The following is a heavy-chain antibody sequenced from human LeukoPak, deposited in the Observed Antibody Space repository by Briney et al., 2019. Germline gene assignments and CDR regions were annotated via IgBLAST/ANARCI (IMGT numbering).Heavy chain of an antibody. CDR1: GFTFSSYS. V-gene: IGHV3-21*01. CDR2: ISSSSSYI. CDR3: ARERAAGTFLRGSPDY. Sequence: PGGSLRLSCAASGFTFSSYSMNWVRQAPGKGLEWVSSISSSSSYIYYADSVKGRFTISRDNAKNSLYLQMNSLRAEDTAVYYCARERAAGTFLRGSPDYWGQGTLVTVSS. D-gene: IGHD6-13*01. J-gene: IGHJ4*02.